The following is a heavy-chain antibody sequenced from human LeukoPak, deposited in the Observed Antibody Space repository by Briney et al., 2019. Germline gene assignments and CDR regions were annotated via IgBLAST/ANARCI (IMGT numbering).Heavy chain of an antibody. Sequence: PSETLSLTCTVSDGSITSPNRYWGWIRQPPGKGLEWLGSVGYDGGPYHNPSLTSRVTMSIDSSRNQFSLSLTSVTAADTAVYYCARVNECSSSSCFTSWFDPWGQGTLVTVSS. V-gene: IGHV4-39*07. CDR3: ARVNECSSSSCFTSWFDP. D-gene: IGHD2-2*02. CDR2: VGYDGGP. J-gene: IGHJ5*02. CDR1: DGSITSPNRY.